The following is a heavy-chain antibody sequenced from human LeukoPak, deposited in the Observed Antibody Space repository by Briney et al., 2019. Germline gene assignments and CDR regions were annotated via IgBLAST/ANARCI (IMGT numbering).Heavy chain of an antibody. D-gene: IGHD3-10*01. CDR2: ISSSGSTI. Sequence: GSLRISCAASGFNFSSYEMNWVRQAPGKGLEWVSFISSSGSTIYYADSVKGRFTISRDNAKNSLYLQMNSLRAEDTAVYCCARARLLWFGELLWYYGMDVWGKGTTVTVSS. V-gene: IGHV3-48*03. CDR1: GFNFSSYE. J-gene: IGHJ6*04. CDR3: ARARLLWFGELLWYYGMDV.